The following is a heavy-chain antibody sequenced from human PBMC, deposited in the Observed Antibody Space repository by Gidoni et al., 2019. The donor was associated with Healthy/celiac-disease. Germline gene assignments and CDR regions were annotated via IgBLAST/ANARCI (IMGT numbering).Heavy chain of an antibody. D-gene: IGHD1-26*01. CDR3: ARELIVGATHRDY. CDR2: ISSSSSYI. Sequence: EVQLVESGGGLVKPGGSLRLSCAASGFTFSSYSMNWVRQAPGKGLEWVSSISSSSSYIYYADSVKGRFTISRDNAKNSLYLQMNSLRAEDTAVYYCARELIVGATHRDYWGQGTLVTVSS. V-gene: IGHV3-21*01. CDR1: GFTFSSYS. J-gene: IGHJ4*02.